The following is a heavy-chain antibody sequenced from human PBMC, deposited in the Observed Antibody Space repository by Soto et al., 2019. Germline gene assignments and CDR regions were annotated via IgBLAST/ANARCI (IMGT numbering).Heavy chain of an antibody. CDR1: GFTFRNSA. CDR2: ISGSGGSI. D-gene: IGHD3-10*01. Sequence: EVQLLGSGGGLIQPGGSLRLSCATSGFTFRNSAMSWVRQAPGKGLEWVSSISGSGGSIYYADSVKGRVTISRNISKNTLYLQMNVLRAEDTAVDYSARDPGSLLDAFDMWGQGAMVTVSS. J-gene: IGHJ3*02. CDR3: ARDPGSLLDAFDM. V-gene: IGHV3-23*01.